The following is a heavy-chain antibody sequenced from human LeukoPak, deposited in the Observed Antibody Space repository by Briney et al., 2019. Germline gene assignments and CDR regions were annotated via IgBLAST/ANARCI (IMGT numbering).Heavy chain of an antibody. CDR3: ARDRPVAGTESNGFDP. Sequence: SVKVSCKASGGTFSSYAISWVRQAPGQGLVWMGRIIPIFGTANYAQKFQGRVTITTDESTSTAYMELSSLRSEDTAVYYCARDRPVAGTESNGFDPWGQGTLVTVSS. CDR1: GGTFSSYA. V-gene: IGHV1-69*05. J-gene: IGHJ5*02. D-gene: IGHD6-19*01. CDR2: IIPIFGTA.